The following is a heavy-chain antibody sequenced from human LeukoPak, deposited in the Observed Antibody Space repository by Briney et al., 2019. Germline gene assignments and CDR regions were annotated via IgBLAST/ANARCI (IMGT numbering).Heavy chain of an antibody. CDR2: INPKSGGT. Sequence: ASVKVSCKASGYIFSGYYMHWVRQAPGQRLEWMGWINPKSGGTNYAQQFQGRVTMTRDTSISTAYMELSRLRSDDTAVYYCARSTTIFGVLIPSGWLDPWGQGTLVTVSS. J-gene: IGHJ5*02. CDR1: GYIFSGYY. V-gene: IGHV1-2*02. D-gene: IGHD3-3*01. CDR3: ARSTTIFGVLIPSGWLDP.